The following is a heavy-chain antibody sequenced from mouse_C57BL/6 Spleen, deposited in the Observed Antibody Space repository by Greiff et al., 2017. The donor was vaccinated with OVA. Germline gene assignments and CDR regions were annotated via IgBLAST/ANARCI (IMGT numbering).Heavy chain of an antibody. Sequence: EVKVVESGGGLVKPGGSLKLSCAASGFTFSSYTMSWVRQTPEKRLEWVATISGGGGNTYYPDSVKGRFTISRDNAKNTLYLQMSSLRSEDTALYYCASLRGAMDYWGQGTSVTVSS. V-gene: IGHV5-9*01. CDR2: ISGGGGNT. CDR3: ASLRGAMDY. J-gene: IGHJ4*01. CDR1: GFTFSSYT. D-gene: IGHD1-1*01.